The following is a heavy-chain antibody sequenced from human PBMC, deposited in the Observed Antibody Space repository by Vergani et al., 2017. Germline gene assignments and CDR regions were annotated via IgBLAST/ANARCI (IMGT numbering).Heavy chain of an antibody. CDR2: INPSGGST. Sequence: QVQLVQSGAEVKKPGASVKVSCKASGYTFTSYYMHWVRQAPGQGLEWMGIINPSGGSTSYAQKFQGRVTMTRDTSTSTAYMELSRLRSDDTAVYYCATSYSGSDYYGFDYWGQGTLVTVSS. D-gene: IGHD3-10*01. CDR1: GYTFTSYY. CDR3: ATSYSGSDYYGFDY. V-gene: IGHV1-46*01. J-gene: IGHJ4*02.